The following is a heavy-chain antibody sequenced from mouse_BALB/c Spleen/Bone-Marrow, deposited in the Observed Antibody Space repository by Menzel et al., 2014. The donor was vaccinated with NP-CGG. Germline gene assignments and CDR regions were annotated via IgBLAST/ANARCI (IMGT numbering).Heavy chain of an antibody. V-gene: IGHV5-6*02. Sequence: DVMLVESGGDLVKPGGSLQLSCAASGFTFSSYGMLWVRQIPDKRLEWVATISSGGSYTYYPDSVKGRFTISRDNAKNTLVLQKHSLKAKDTAMYYCARRGIWNVRRSFDVWGAGTPVTGSS. CDR3: ARRGIWNVRRSFDV. J-gene: IGHJ1*01. CDR2: ISSGGSYT. CDR1: GFTFSSYG.